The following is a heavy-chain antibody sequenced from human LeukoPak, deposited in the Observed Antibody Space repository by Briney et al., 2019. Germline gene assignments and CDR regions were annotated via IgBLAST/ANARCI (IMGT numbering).Heavy chain of an antibody. CDR1: GGSISSSSYY. Sequence: PSETLSLTCTVSGGSISSSSYYWGWIRQPPGKGLEWIGSIYYSGSTYYNPSLKSRVTISVDTSKNQFSLKLSSVTAADTAVYYCARVNGYSGYAPFFDYWGQGTLVTVSS. CDR2: IYYSGST. J-gene: IGHJ4*02. D-gene: IGHD5-12*01. CDR3: ARVNGYSGYAPFFDY. V-gene: IGHV4-39*07.